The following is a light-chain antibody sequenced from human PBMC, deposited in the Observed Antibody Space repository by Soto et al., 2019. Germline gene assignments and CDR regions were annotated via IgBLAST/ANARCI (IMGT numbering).Light chain of an antibody. Sequence: EIVLTQFPDTLSLSPGERATLSCRASQSVSSSSLAWYQQKRGQAPRLLIHGASSRATGIPDRFSGSGSVTDFTLTISRLEPEDFAVYYCQQYGSSPRTFGQGTKVEV. CDR3: QQYGSSPRT. CDR2: GAS. V-gene: IGKV3-20*01. J-gene: IGKJ1*01. CDR1: QSVSSSS.